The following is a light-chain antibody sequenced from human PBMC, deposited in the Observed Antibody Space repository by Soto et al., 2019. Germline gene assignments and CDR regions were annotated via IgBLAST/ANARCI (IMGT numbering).Light chain of an antibody. J-gene: IGLJ3*02. Sequence: QSAQTQPASVSGSPGQSITISCTGTSSDVGGYNYVSWYQQHPGKAPKLIIYDVSNRPSGVSNRFSGSKSGNTASLTISGLQAEDEADYYCNSYGSSITLLFGGGTKVTVL. CDR2: DVS. CDR3: NSYGSSITLL. V-gene: IGLV2-14*03. CDR1: SSDVGGYNY.